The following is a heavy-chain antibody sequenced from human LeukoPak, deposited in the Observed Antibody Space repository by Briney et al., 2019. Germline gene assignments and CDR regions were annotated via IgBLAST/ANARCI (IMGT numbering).Heavy chain of an antibody. D-gene: IGHD3-22*01. CDR1: GFTFSSYG. J-gene: IGHJ4*02. Sequence: PGGSLRLSCAASGFTFSSYGMHWVRQAPGKGLEGVAFIRYDGSNKYYADSVKGRFTISRDNSKNTLYLQMNSLRAEDTAVYYCAKDQAYYYDSSGYYSGPQFDYWGQGTLVTVSS. CDR2: IRYDGSNK. CDR3: AKDQAYYYDSSGYYSGPQFDY. V-gene: IGHV3-30*02.